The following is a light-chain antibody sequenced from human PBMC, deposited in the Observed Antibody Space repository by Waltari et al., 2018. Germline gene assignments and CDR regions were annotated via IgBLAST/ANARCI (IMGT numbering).Light chain of an antibody. V-gene: IGKV1-5*03. CDR3: QQYDTYPYT. CDR1: QSISSW. CDR2: KAS. Sequence: DIQMTQSPSTLSASIGDRVTSTCRASQSISSWVAWYQQRPGKAPKLLIYKASSLQVGVSSRFSGSGSGTEFTLTISSLQADDFATYYCQQYDTYPYTFGQGTKLDIK. J-gene: IGKJ2*01.